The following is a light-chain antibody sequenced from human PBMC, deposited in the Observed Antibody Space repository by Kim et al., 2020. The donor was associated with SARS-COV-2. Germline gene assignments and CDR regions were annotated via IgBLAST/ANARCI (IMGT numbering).Light chain of an antibody. J-gene: IGLJ2*01. V-gene: IGLV3-1*01. CDR3: QAWDRSNVV. CDR2: EDN. CDR1: KLGDKY. Sequence: SYELTQPPSVSVPPGQTASITCSGDKLGDKYACWYQQTPGQSPVLVIYEDNKRPSGIPERFSGSNSGNTATLTIRGTQAMDEAEYFCQAWDRSNVVFGGGTQLTVL.